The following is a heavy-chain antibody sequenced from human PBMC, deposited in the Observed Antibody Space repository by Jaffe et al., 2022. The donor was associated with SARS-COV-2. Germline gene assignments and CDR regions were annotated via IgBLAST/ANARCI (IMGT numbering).Heavy chain of an antibody. CDR1: GFTFSSHS. D-gene: IGHD3-10*01. Sequence: EAQLVESGGGLVKPGGSLRLSCAASGFTFSSHSMSWVRQAPGQGLEWVSAISGSARNIYYEDSVRGRFIVSRDNAKNSLFLQMDSLRVEDTAVYYCARARRTTGDLSGFDLWGQGTMVVVSS. CDR3: ARARRTTGDLSGFDL. V-gene: IGHV3-21*02. CDR2: ISGSARNI. J-gene: IGHJ3*01.